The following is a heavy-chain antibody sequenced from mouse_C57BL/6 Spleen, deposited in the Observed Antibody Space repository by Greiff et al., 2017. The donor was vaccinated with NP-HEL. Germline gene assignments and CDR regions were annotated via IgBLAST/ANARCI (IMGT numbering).Heavy chain of an antibody. V-gene: IGHV1-18*01. Sequence: EVQLQQSGPELVKPGASVKIPCKASGYTFTDYNMDWVKQSHGKSLEWIGDINPNNGGTIYNQKFKGKSTLTVDKSSSTAYMELRSLTSEDTAVYYCARKGVYSSYWYFDVWSTGTTVTVSS. CDR3: ARKGVYSSYWYFDV. CDR1: GYTFTDYN. CDR2: INPNNGGT. D-gene: IGHD2-5*01. J-gene: IGHJ1*03.